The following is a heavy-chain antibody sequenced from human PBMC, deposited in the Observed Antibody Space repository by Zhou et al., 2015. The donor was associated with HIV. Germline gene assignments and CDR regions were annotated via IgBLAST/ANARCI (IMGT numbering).Heavy chain of an antibody. CDR2: ISPYNGNT. D-gene: IGHD4-17*01. Sequence: QVQLVQSGGEVKEPGASVKVSCKASGYTFSNYGITWVRQAPGQGLEWMGWISPYNGNTNYAKKLQGRVFMTTDTSTRTAHMELRSLRSDDTAVYYCARADYGDVKLYFLDYWGQGTLVTVSS. CDR1: GYTFSNYG. V-gene: IGHV1-18*01. J-gene: IGHJ4*02. CDR3: ARADYGDVKLYFLDY.